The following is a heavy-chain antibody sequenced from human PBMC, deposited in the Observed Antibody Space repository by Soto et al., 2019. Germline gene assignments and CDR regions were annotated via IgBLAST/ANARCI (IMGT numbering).Heavy chain of an antibody. Sequence: PGGSLRLSCAASGFTFSSYWMSWVRQAPGKGLEWVANIKQDGSEKYYVDSVKGRFTISRDNAKNSLYLQMNSLRAEDTAVYYCARDHGVYSSSWYFDYWGQGTLVTVSS. D-gene: IGHD6-13*01. V-gene: IGHV3-7*05. CDR1: GFTFSSYW. CDR2: IKQDGSEK. CDR3: ARDHGVYSSSWYFDY. J-gene: IGHJ4*02.